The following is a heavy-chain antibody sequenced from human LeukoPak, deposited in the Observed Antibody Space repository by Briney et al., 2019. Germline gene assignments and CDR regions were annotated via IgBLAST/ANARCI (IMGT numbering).Heavy chain of an antibody. CDR2: ISGSGGST. CDR1: GFTFSSYA. Sequence: GGSLRLSCAASGFTFSSYAMSWVRQAPGKGLEWVSAISGSGGSTYYADSVKGRFTISRDNSKNTLYLQMNSLRAEDTAVYYCAKLLDYYDSSGYYREAHAFDIWGQGTIVTVSS. D-gene: IGHD3-22*01. J-gene: IGHJ3*02. CDR3: AKLLDYYDSSGYYREAHAFDI. V-gene: IGHV3-23*01.